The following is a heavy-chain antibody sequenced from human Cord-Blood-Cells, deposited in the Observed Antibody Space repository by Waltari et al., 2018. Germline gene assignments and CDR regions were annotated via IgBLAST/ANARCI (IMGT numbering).Heavy chain of an antibody. CDR2: INHSGST. CDR3: AREPHGRGYYVLD. CDR1: GGSFSGYY. D-gene: IGHD3-22*01. Sequence: QVQLQQWGAGLLKPSETLSLTCAVYGGSFSGYYWSWIRQPPGKGLEWIGEINHSGSTNSNPSLKSRVTISVETSKNQFSLKLSSVTAADTAVYYCAREPHGRGYYVLDWGQGTLVTVSS. V-gene: IGHV4-34*01. J-gene: IGHJ4*02.